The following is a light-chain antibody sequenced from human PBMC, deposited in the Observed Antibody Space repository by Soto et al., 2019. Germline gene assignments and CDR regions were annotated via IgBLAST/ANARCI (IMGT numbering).Light chain of an antibody. V-gene: IGKV1-39*01. CDR2: AAS. Sequence: DIQMTQSPSSLSASVGDRVTITCRASQRISSYLNWYQQKPGKAPNLLSYAASSLQSGVPSRFSGSGSGTDLTLTISSLQPEDCATYYCRQSYSTRVFTFGPGTKVDIK. CDR1: QRISSY. J-gene: IGKJ3*01. CDR3: RQSYSTRVFT.